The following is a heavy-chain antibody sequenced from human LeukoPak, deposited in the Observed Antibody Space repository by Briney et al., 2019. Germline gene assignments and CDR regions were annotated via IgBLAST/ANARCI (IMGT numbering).Heavy chain of an antibody. CDR2: IIPILGMA. D-gene: IGHD2-21*02. V-gene: IGHV1-69*04. J-gene: IGHJ6*02. Sequence: ASVKVSCKASGGTFSSYAISWVRQAPGQGLEWMGRIIPILGMANYAQKFQGRVTITADKSTSTAYMELSSLRSEDTAVYYCARVGVAAYCGGDCLGGMDVWGQGTTVTVSS. CDR3: ARVGVAAYCGGDCLGGMDV. CDR1: GGTFSSYA.